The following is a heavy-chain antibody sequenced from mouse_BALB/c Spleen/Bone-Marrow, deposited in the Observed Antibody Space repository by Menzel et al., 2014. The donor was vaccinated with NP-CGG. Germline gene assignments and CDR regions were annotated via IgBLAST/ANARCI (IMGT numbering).Heavy chain of an antibody. Sequence: QVQLQQSGAEPVKPGASVKLSCKASGYTFTSYYMYWVKQRPGQGLEWIGEINPSNGGTNFNEKFKSKATLTVDKSSSTAYMQLSSLTSEDSAVYYCTRGFAYWGQGTLVTVSA. J-gene: IGHJ3*01. CDR1: GYTFTSYY. CDR3: TRGFAY. V-gene: IGHV1S81*02. CDR2: INPSNGGT.